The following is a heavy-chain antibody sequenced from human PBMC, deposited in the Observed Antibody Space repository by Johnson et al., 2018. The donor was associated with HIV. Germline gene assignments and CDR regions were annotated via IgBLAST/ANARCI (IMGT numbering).Heavy chain of an antibody. V-gene: IGHV3-11*05. CDR2: IGSGGGT. J-gene: IGHJ3*02. CDR1: GFTFSDYY. CDR3: AREDRGLDS. Sequence: QVQLVESGGGLVKPGGSLRLSCAASGFTFSDYYMSWIRQAPGKGLEWVSYIGSGGGTNYADSVKGRFTISRDNSKNTLYLQMNSLRAEDTAVYYWAREDRGLDSWGQGTMVTVSS.